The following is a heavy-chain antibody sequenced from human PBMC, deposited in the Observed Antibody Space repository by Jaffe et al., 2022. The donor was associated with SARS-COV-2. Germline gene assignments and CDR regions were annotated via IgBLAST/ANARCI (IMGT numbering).Heavy chain of an antibody. CDR2: ITSGGGST. Sequence: EVQLLESGGGLVQPGGSLRLSCEASGFTFSNYAMIWVRQAPGKGLEWVSSITSGGGSTYSADSVRGRFTISRDNSKNMLYLQMNGLRADDTAIYYCAKKMGSNPQFYFDFWGQGTLVTVSS. CDR3: AKKMGSNPQFYFDF. V-gene: IGHV3-23*01. D-gene: IGHD3-16*01. J-gene: IGHJ4*02. CDR1: GFTFSNYA.